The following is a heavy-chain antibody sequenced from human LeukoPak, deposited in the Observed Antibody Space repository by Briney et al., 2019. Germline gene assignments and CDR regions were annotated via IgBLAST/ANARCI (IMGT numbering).Heavy chain of an antibody. CDR1: GFTFSNSA. D-gene: IGHD6-19*01. V-gene: IGHV3-23*01. CDR2: LSGSGITT. Sequence: GGSLRLSCAASGFTFSNSAMSWVRQAPGKGLEWVSTLSGSGITTYYADSVKGRFTISRDNSKNTLYLQMNSLRAEDTAVYYCAKGIYSSGWSYFDYWGQGTLVTVSS. CDR3: AKGIYSSGWSYFDY. J-gene: IGHJ4*02.